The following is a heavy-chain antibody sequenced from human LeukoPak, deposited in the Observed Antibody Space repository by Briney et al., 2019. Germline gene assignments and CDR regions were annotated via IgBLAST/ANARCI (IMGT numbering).Heavy chain of an antibody. CDR2: INHSGST. Sequence: TLSLTCAVYGGSFSGYYWSWIRQPPGKGLEWIGGINHSGSTNYNPSLKSRVTISVDTSKNQFSLKLSSVTAADTAVYYCARGASSVTDYWGQGTLVTVSS. D-gene: IGHD4-23*01. V-gene: IGHV4-34*01. J-gene: IGHJ4*02. CDR3: ARGASSVTDY. CDR1: GGSFSGYY.